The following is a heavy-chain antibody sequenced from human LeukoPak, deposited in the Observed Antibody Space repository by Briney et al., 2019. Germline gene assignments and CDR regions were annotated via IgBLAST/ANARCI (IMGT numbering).Heavy chain of an antibody. CDR3: ARVGIAAAGTKFDY. J-gene: IGHJ4*02. D-gene: IGHD6-13*01. V-gene: IGHV3-21*01. CDR1: GFTFSSYS. Sequence: GGSLRLSCAASGFTFSSYSMNWVRQAPGKGLEWVSSISSSSYIYYADSVKGRFTISRDNAKNSLYLQMNSLRAEDTAVYYCARVGIAAAGTKFDYWGQGTLVTVSS. CDR2: ISSSSYI.